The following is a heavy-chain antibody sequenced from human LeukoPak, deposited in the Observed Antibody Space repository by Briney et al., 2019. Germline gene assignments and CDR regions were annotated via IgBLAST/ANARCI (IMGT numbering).Heavy chain of an antibody. CDR3: ARGAGWYAY. Sequence: PSETLSLTCTVSGGSISSYYWSWIRQPPGKGLEWMGYIHYSGSTKYNPSLKSRVTISVDTSKNQFSLKLSSVTAADTAVYYCARGAGWYAYWGQGTLVTSPQ. V-gene: IGHV4-59*01. J-gene: IGHJ4*02. CDR1: GGSISSYY. CDR2: IHYSGST. D-gene: IGHD6-19*01.